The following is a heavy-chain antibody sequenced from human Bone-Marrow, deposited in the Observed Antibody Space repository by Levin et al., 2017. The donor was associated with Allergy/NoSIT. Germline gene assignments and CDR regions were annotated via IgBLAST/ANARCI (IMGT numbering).Heavy chain of an antibody. CDR3: ARDFGGPHDY. D-gene: IGHD3-16*01. CDR2: INEDGSTI. CDR1: GFTSSSYW. J-gene: IGHJ4*02. V-gene: IGHV3-74*01. Sequence: GGSLRLSCAVSGFTSSSYWMHWVRQAPGKGLVWVSRINEDGSTITYADSVKGRFTISRDNAKNTLYLQMNSLRADDTALYYCARDFGGPHDYWGQGTLVTVSS.